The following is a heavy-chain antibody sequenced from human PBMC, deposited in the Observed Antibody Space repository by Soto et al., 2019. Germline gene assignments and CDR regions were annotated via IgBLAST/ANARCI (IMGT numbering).Heavy chain of an antibody. CDR1: GVSSTEYY. D-gene: IGHD2-8*01. CDR3: ATRRGCRNGVCYSGGYYYAMDV. Sequence: QVQVQEWGAGLMKPSETLSLTCAVYGVSSTEYYWSWIRQSPGKGLEWIGEINHSRTTNYNPSLKSRVTISVDTSKNQFSLKLNSGTAADTAVYYCATRRGCRNGVCYSGGYYYAMDVWGQGTTVTVSS. J-gene: IGHJ6*02. V-gene: IGHV4-34*01. CDR2: INHSRTT.